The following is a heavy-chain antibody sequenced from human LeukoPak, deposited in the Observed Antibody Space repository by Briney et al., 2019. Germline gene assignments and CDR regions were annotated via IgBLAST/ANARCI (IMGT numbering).Heavy chain of an antibody. D-gene: IGHD3-16*01. CDR1: GFTFSSYW. Sequence: PGGSLRLSCAASGFTFSSYWMSWVRQAPGKGLEWVANINQDGSGKYYVDSVKGRFAISRDNAKNSLYLQMNNLRVEDTAVYYCARDNDRKDDSWGQGTLVTVSS. CDR2: INQDGSGK. V-gene: IGHV3-7*01. J-gene: IGHJ5*02. CDR3: ARDNDRKDDS.